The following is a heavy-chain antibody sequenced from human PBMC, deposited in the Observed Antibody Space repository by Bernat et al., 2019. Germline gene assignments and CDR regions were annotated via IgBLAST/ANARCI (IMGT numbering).Heavy chain of an antibody. CDR1: GFTFSSYA. J-gene: IGHJ4*02. CDR2: ISYDGSNK. Sequence: QVQLVESGGGVVQPGRSLRLSCAASGFTFSSYAMHWVRQAPGKGLEWVAVISYDGSNKYYADSVKGRFTISRDNSKNTLYLQMNSLRAEDTAVYYCAREGGYCSSTSCYDGFDYWGQGTLVTVSS. CDR3: AREGGYCSSTSCYDGFDY. V-gene: IGHV3-30*01. D-gene: IGHD2-2*01.